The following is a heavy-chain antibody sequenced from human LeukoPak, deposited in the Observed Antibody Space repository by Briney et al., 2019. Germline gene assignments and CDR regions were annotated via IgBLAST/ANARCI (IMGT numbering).Heavy chain of an antibody. CDR3: ACPRYDFWSGYPQEDAFDI. Sequence: GGSLRLSCAASGFTFSSYSMNWVRQAPGKGLEWVSSISSSSSYIYYADSVKGRFTISRDNAKNSLYLQMNSLRAEDTAVYYCACPRYDFWSGYPQEDAFDIWGQGTMVTVSS. D-gene: IGHD3-3*01. J-gene: IGHJ3*02. CDR2: ISSSSSYI. CDR1: GFTFSSYS. V-gene: IGHV3-21*01.